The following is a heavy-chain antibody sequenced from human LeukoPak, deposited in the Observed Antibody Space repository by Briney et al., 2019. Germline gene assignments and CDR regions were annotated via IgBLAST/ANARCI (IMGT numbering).Heavy chain of an antibody. CDR1: GGSINSHY. CDR2: IYYKGNT. V-gene: IGHV4-59*08. J-gene: IGHJ4*02. CDR3: VRRDNTGWNYFDY. D-gene: IGHD6-19*01. Sequence: SETLSLTCTVSGGSINSHYWSWLRQPPGKGLEWIGDIYYKGNTNYNPSLKSRVTISVDTSKNHLSLKLTSVLAADPAIYYCVRRDNTGWNYFDYWGQGILVTVSS.